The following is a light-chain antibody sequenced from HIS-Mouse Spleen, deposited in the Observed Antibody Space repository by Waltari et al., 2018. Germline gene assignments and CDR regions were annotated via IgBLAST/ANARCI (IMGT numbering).Light chain of an antibody. Sequence: SYELTQPPSVSVSPGQTARITCSGDALPKKYAYWYQKKSGQAPVLVIYEESKRPSGTPEGLSGSSSGTMATVTISGAQVEDEADYYCYSTDSSGNHRVFGGGTKLTVL. V-gene: IGLV3-10*01. J-gene: IGLJ2*01. CDR2: EES. CDR1: ALPKKY. CDR3: YSTDSSGNHRV.